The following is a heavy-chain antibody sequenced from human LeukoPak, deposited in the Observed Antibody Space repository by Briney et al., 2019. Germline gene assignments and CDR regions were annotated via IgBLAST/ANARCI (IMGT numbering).Heavy chain of an antibody. D-gene: IGHD6-19*01. CDR1: GFTFSSYG. V-gene: IGHV3-30*18. CDR2: ISYDGSNK. J-gene: IGHJ6*02. Sequence: GGSLRLSCAASGFTFSSYGMHWVRQAPGKGLEWVAVISYDGSNKYYADSVKGRFTISRDNSKNTLYLQMNSLRAEDTAVYYRAKDIQGVAVAGTDYYYGMDVWGQGTAVTVSS. CDR3: AKDIQGVAVAGTDYYYGMDV.